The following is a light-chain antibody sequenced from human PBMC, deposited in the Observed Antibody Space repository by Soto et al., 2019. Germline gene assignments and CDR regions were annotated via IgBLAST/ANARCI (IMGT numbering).Light chain of an antibody. J-gene: IGKJ3*01. CDR1: QSVSSSY. V-gene: IGKV3-20*01. CDR3: QQYGSSPFT. CDR2: GAS. Sequence: EIELTQSPCTLSLSPGERATLSCRASQSVSSSYLAWYQQTPGQAHRLLIYGASSRATGIPDRFSGSGSGKDFTLTISSLEPEDFAVYYCQQYGSSPFTFGPGTKVDIK.